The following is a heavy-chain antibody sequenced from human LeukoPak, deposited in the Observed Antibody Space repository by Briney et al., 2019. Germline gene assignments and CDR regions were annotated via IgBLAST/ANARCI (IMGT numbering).Heavy chain of an antibody. CDR3: ARAKFDSSYYYYRGFDI. J-gene: IGHJ3*02. CDR2: ISSSGSTI. CDR1: GGSISSNSYY. V-gene: IGHV3-11*04. D-gene: IGHD3-22*01. Sequence: PSETLSLTCTVSGGSISSNSYYWGWVRQAPGKGLEWVSYISSSGSTIYYADSVKGRFTMSRDNAKNSLYLQMNSLRAEDTAVYYCARAKFDSSYYYYRGFDIWGQGTMVTVSS.